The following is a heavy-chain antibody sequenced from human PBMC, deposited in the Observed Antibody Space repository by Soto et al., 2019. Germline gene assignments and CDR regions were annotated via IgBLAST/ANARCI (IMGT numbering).Heavy chain of an antibody. D-gene: IGHD2-2*01. J-gene: IGHJ6*02. CDR2: ISYDGSNK. CDR1: GFTFSSYG. V-gene: IGHV3-30*18. CDR3: AKVHCSSTSCYPDYYYGMDV. Sequence: GGSLRLSCAASGFTFSSYGMHWVRQAPGKGLEWVAVISYDGSNKYYADSVKGRFTISRDNSKNTLYLQMNSLRAEDTAVYYCAKVHCSSTSCYPDYYYGMDVWGQGTTVTVSS.